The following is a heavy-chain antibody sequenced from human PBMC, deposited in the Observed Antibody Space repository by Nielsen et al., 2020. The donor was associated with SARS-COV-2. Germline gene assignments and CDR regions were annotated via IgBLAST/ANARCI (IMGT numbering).Heavy chain of an antibody. CDR3: AKGSSWGGLYLYYYGLDV. CDR2: IHYSGTT. Sequence: SETLSLTCTVSGASVSSSSYYWGWTRQPPGKGLEWIGTIHYSGTTYYIPSLKSRVTMSVDTSKNHFSLNLSSVTAADTAVYYCAKGSSWGGLYLYYYGLDVWGQGTTVTVSS. J-gene: IGHJ6*02. CDR1: GASVSSSSYY. D-gene: IGHD6-13*01. V-gene: IGHV4-39*02.